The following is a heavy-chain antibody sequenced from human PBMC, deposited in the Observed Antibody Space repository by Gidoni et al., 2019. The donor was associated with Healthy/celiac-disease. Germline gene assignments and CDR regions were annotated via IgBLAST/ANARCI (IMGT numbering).Heavy chain of an antibody. CDR3: ASQFGELLYWFDP. V-gene: IGHV5-10-1*03. Sequence: EVQLVQSGAEVKKPGESLRISRKGSGYSFTSYWISWVRQMPGKGLEWMGRIDPSDSYTNYSPSFQGHVTISADKSISTAYLQWSSLKASDTAMYYCASQFGELLYWFDPWGQGTLVTVSS. D-gene: IGHD3-10*01. CDR1: GYSFTSYW. CDR2: IDPSDSYT. J-gene: IGHJ5*02.